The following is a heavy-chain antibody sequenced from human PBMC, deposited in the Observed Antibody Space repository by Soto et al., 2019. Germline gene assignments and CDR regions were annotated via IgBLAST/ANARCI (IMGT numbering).Heavy chain of an antibody. CDR2: IYHSGST. D-gene: IGHD6-6*01. CDR1: GGSISSGGYS. Sequence: QLQLQESGSGLVKPSQTLSLTCAVSGGSISSGGYSWSWIRQPPGKGLEWIGYIYHSGSTYYNPSLKSRVTISVDKTKNHFALKLSSVTAADTAVYYCAGETAARPLGYWGQGTLVTVYS. V-gene: IGHV4-30-2*01. CDR3: AGETAARPLGY. J-gene: IGHJ4*02.